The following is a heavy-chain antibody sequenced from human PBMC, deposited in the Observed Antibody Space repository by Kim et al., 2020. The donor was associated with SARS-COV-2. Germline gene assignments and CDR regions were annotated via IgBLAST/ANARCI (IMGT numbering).Heavy chain of an antibody. Sequence: GGSLRLSCAASGFTFSSYAMHWVRQAPGKGLEWVAVISYDGSNKSSADSAKGRFTISSDNYKNTLYLQMNSLRAEDAAASYCSRVTYFGGDCYSSLFDY. CDR1: GFTFSSYA. V-gene: IGHV3-30*04. D-gene: IGHD2-21*02. J-gene: IGHJ4*01. CDR2: ISYDGSNK. CDR3: SRVTYFGGDCYSSLFDY.